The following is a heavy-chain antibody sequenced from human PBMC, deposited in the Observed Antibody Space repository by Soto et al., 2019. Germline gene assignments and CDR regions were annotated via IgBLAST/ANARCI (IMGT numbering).Heavy chain of an antibody. CDR2: ITAGNGNT. CDR1: GYTFTSYT. V-gene: IGHV1-3*01. CDR3: ARTAGPTPFDP. Sequence: ASVKGSRKASGYTFTSYTVHWGSQAPGQRLEWMGWITAGNGNTKYSQKFQGRVTITRDTSASTVYMELNSLTSEDTAVYYCARTAGPTPFDPWGQGTPVTVSS. D-gene: IGHD6-19*01. J-gene: IGHJ5*02.